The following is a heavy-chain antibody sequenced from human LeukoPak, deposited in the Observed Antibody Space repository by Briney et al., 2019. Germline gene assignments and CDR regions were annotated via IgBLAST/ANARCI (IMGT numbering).Heavy chain of an antibody. V-gene: IGHV3-21*01. CDR2: ISSSSSYI. CDR1: GFTFSSYS. Sequence: PGGSLRLSCTASGFTFSSYSMNWVRQAPGKGLEWVSSISSSSSYIYYADSVKGRFTISRDNAKNSLYLQMNSLRAEDTAVYYCASLGYCSGGSCQRGNWFDPWGQGNLVTVSS. CDR3: ASLGYCSGGSCQRGNWFDP. D-gene: IGHD2-15*01. J-gene: IGHJ5*02.